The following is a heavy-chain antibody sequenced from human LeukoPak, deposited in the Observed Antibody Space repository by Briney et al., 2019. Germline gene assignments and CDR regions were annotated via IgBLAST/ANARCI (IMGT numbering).Heavy chain of an antibody. J-gene: IGHJ6*03. CDR3: ARGGARSLYYYYYYMDV. Sequence: SETLSLTCAVYGGSFSGYYWSWIRQPPGKGLEWIGYIYYSGSTNYNPSLKSRVTISVDTSKNQFSLKLSSVTAADTAVYYCARGGARSLYYYYYYMDVWGKGTTVTVSS. D-gene: IGHD3-16*01. CDR1: GGSFSGYY. V-gene: IGHV4-59*08. CDR2: IYYSGST.